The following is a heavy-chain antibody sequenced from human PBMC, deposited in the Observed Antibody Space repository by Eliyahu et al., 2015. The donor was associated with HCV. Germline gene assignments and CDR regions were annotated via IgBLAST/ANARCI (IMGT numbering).Heavy chain of an antibody. J-gene: IGHJ4*02. CDR2: ISSSSSYI. V-gene: IGHV3-21*01. CDR1: GFTFSSYS. CDR3: ARDWEGYFDY. D-gene: IGHD1-26*01. Sequence: EVQLVESGGGLVKPGGSLRLSCAASGFTFSSYSMXWVRQAPGKGLEWVSSISSSSSYIYYADSVKGRFTISRDNAKNSLYLQMNSLRAEDTAVYYCARDWEGYFDYWGQGTLVTVSS.